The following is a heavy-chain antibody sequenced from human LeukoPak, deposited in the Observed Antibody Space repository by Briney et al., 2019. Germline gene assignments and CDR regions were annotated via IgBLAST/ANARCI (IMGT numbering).Heavy chain of an antibody. D-gene: IGHD2-2*01. J-gene: IGHJ4*02. CDR3: ARGELPIVVLPAALTH. CDR2: IIPILGTA. Sequence: SVKVSCKASGCTFSSYAISWVRQAPGQGLEWIGRIIPILGTAIYAQKFQGRVTITTDESTSTAYMELSSLRSEDTAVYYCARGELPIVVLPAALTHWGQGTLVTVSS. CDR1: GCTFSSYA. V-gene: IGHV1-69*11.